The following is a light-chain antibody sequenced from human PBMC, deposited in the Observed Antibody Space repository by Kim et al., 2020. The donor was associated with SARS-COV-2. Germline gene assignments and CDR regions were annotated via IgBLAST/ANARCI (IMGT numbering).Light chain of an antibody. Sequence: LAPGERATLSCRASQSVSSYLAWYQQKPGQAPRLLIYDASNRATGIPARFSGSGSGTDFTLTISSLEPEDFAVYYCQQRSNWPRQFGQGTKVDIK. V-gene: IGKV3-11*01. J-gene: IGKJ1*01. CDR2: DAS. CDR3: QQRSNWPRQ. CDR1: QSVSSY.